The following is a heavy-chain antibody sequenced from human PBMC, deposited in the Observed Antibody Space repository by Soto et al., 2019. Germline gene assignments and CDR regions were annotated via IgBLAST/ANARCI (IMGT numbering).Heavy chain of an antibody. Sequence: SETLSLTCSVSGDSINSDKYYWGWIRQPPGKGLEWIGSIYYRGNTYYNPSLQTRATISLDKSKSQFSLRLNSVTAADSAVYFCARLEGLATNSYYFDFWGQGAQVTVSS. CDR2: IYYRGNT. V-gene: IGHV4-39*01. D-gene: IGHD3-9*01. CDR3: ARLEGLATNSYYFDF. J-gene: IGHJ4*02. CDR1: GDSINSDKYY.